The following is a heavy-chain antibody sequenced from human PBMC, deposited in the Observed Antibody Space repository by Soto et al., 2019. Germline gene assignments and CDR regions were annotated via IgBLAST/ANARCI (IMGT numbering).Heavy chain of an antibody. CDR3: ARSGHLFDY. Sequence: SETLSLTCTVSGGSISSYYWSWIRQPPGKGLEWIGYIYYSGSTNYNPSLKSRVTISVDTSKNQFSLKLCSVIVAVTAVYYCARSGHLFDYWGQGTLVTVSS. D-gene: IGHD3-10*01. J-gene: IGHJ4*02. V-gene: IGHV4-59*01. CDR2: IYYSGST. CDR1: GGSISSYY.